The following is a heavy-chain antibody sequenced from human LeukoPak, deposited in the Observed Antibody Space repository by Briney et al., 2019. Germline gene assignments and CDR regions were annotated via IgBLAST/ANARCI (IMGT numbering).Heavy chain of an antibody. CDR2: ISGSGDST. Sequence: HAGGSLRLSCAASGFAFSEYAMNWVRQAPGKGLEWVSGISGSGDSTYYADSVKGRFTISRDNSKNTLYVQVNSLGTEDTAAYYCAKGSYYDSSGSFYFDYWGQGTLVTVSS. D-gene: IGHD3-22*01. CDR1: GFAFSEYA. CDR3: AKGSYYDSSGSFYFDY. V-gene: IGHV3-23*01. J-gene: IGHJ4*02.